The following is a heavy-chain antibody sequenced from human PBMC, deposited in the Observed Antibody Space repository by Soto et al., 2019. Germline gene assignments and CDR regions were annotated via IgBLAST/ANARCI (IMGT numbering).Heavy chain of an antibody. J-gene: IGHJ4*02. D-gene: IGHD1-7*01. CDR1: GLTFSSYG. Sequence: EVQLLESGGGLVQPGGSLRLSCAASGLTFSSYGMTWVRQAPGKGLEWVSFSSATGAGTYYADSVKGRFTISRDNSKNTLYLQVTSLRADDTAVYYCAKDRRAGGNYGFYSDFWGQGALVIVSS. CDR3: AKDRRAGGNYGFYSDF. V-gene: IGHV3-23*01. CDR2: SSATGAGT.